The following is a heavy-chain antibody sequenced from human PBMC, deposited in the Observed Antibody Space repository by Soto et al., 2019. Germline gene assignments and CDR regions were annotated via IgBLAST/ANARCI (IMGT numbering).Heavy chain of an antibody. CDR1: GGTFSSYT. D-gene: IGHD3-9*01. Sequence: QVQLVQSGAEVKKPGSSVKVSCKASGGTFSSYTISWVRQAPGQGLEWMGRIIPILGIANYAQKFQGRVTKNADKYTSTAYMELSILRSEDMAVYYCSRGITEYDILRAPCCCYGMDVWGQGTTVTVS. J-gene: IGHJ6*02. V-gene: IGHV1-69*02. CDR2: IIPILGIA. CDR3: SRGITEYDILRAPCCCYGMDV.